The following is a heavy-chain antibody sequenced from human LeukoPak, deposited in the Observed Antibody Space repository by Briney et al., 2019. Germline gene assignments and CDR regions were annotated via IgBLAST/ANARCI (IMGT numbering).Heavy chain of an antibody. CDR3: ARDLSKFLYYCDY. CDR2: IIPIFGTA. V-gene: IGHV1-69*13. Sequence: SVKDSCKASGGTFSSYAISWVRQAPGQGLEWMGGIIPIFGTANYAQKFQGRVTITADESTSTAYMELSSLRSEDTAVYYCARDLSKFLYYCDYWGQGTLVTVSS. CDR1: GGTFSSYA. J-gene: IGHJ4*02. D-gene: IGHD2/OR15-2a*01.